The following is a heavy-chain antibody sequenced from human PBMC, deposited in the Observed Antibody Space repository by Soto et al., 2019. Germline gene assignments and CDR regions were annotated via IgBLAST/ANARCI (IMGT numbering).Heavy chain of an antibody. CDR2: IHTSGST. CDR3: EREKGYNWFDP. J-gene: IGHJ5*02. CDR1: GGSISSYY. V-gene: IGHV4-4*07. Sequence: SETLSLTCTVSGGSISSYYWSWIRQPAGKGLEWIGRIHTSGSTNYNPSLKSRVTMSVDTSKNQFSLKLSSVTAAETAVYYCEREKGYNWFDPWGQVNLVTVSS.